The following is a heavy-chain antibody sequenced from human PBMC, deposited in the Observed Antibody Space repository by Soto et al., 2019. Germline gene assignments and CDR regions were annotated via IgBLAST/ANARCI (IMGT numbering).Heavy chain of an antibody. CDR3: ATDPRVFIAAPGVYDAFDI. J-gene: IGHJ3*02. D-gene: IGHD6-13*01. CDR1: GGSISSGDYY. CDR2: IYYSGST. V-gene: IGHV4-30-4*01. Sequence: SETLSLTCTVSGGSISSGDYYWSWIRQPPGKGLEWIGYIYYSGSTYYNPSLKSRVTISVDTSKNQFSLKLSSVTAADTAVYYCATDPRVFIAAPGVYDAFDIWGQGTMVTVSS.